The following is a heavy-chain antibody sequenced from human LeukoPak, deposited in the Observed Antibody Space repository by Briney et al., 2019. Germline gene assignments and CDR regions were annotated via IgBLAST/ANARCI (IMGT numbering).Heavy chain of an antibody. J-gene: IGHJ3*02. V-gene: IGHV1-24*01. Sequence: ASVKVSCKVSGYTLTELSMHWVRQAPGKGLEWMGGLDPEDGETIYAQKFQGRVTMTEDTSTDTTYMELSSLRSEDTAVYYCAAYRRWEDGAFDIWGQGTMVTVSS. CDR1: GYTLTELS. CDR3: AAYRRWEDGAFDI. CDR2: LDPEDGET. D-gene: IGHD1-26*01.